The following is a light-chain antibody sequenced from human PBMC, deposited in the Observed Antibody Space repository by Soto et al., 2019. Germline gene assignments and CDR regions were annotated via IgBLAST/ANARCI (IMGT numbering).Light chain of an antibody. CDR1: QSIGKH. CDR3: QQGYSSAIT. Sequence: DIQMTQSPSSLSASVGDTVTITCRASQSIGKHLNWYQQKPGKAPKFLIYSVSSLQSGVPSRFSGSGSWTDFTLTINSLQPEDFATYYCQQGYSSAITFGQGTRLEI. CDR2: SVS. V-gene: IGKV1-39*01. J-gene: IGKJ5*01.